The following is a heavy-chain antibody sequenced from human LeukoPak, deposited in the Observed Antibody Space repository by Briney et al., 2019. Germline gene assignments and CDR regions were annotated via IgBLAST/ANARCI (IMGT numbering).Heavy chain of an antibody. V-gene: IGHV3-7*01. D-gene: IGHD2-2*01. CDR3: ARGRYCSSSSCLLDY. CDR2: IKQDGSEK. J-gene: IGHJ4*02. CDR1: GFTFSSYW. Sequence: GGSLRLSCAASGFTFSSYWMSWVRQAPGKGLEWVANIKQDGSEKYYVDSVKGRFTISRDNAKNSLYLQMNSLRAEDTAVYYCARGRYCSSSSCLLDYWGQGTLVTVSS.